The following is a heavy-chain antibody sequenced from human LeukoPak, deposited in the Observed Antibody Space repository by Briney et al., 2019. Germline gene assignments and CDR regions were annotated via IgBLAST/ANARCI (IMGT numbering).Heavy chain of an antibody. CDR1: GFSFSSYS. D-gene: IGHD6-13*01. Sequence: GGSLRLSCAASGFSFSSYSMNWVRQAPGKGLEWVSSITSSSSYIYYADSVKGRFTISRDNAKNSLYLQMNSLRAEDTAVYYCARLDSSSFTYFDYWGQGTLVTVSS. CDR3: ARLDSSSFTYFDY. J-gene: IGHJ4*02. CDR2: ITSSSSYI. V-gene: IGHV3-21*01.